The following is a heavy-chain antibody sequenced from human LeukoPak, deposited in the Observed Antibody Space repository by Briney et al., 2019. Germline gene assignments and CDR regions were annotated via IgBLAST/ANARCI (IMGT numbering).Heavy chain of an antibody. D-gene: IGHD3-10*01. V-gene: IGHV5-51*01. CDR3: ARHSYGSGSYYKPYYYYGMDV. J-gene: IGHJ6*02. Sequence: GESLKISCKGSGYSSTSYWIGWVRQMPGKGLEWMGIIYPGDSDTRYSPSFQGQVTISADKSISTAYLQWSSLKASDTAMYYCARHSYGSGSYYKPYYYYGMDVWGQGTTVTVSS. CDR2: IYPGDSDT. CDR1: GYSSTSYW.